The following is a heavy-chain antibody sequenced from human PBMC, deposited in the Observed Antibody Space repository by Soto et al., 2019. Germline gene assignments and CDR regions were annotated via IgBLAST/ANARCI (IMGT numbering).Heavy chain of an antibody. CDR1: GFIFSSYS. CDR2: ISSTTNTI. D-gene: IGHD2-2*01. CDR3: ARSGDFFVVPGSSSFRLNGLDV. Sequence: GGSLRLSCAASGFIFSSYSMNWVRQVPRKGMQWVASISSTTNTIFYADSVKGRFTISRDSAKNSLYLQMNSLRDEDTAVYFCARSGDFFVVPGSSSFRLNGLDVWGQGTTVTVSS. V-gene: IGHV3-48*02. J-gene: IGHJ6*02.